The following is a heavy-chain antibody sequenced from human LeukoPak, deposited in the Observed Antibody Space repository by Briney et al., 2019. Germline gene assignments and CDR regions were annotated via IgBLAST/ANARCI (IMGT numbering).Heavy chain of an antibody. V-gene: IGHV3-21*01. Sequence: MSGGSLRLSCAASGFTFTTYSMTWVRHAPGKGLGWVAIISSGSSAIFSADALKGRFTISRDDATNLLYLDMNSLRAEDTAVYYCARGQKAVTRHFDFWGQGTLVTVSS. CDR2: ISSGSSAI. CDR3: ARGQKAVTRHFDF. CDR1: GFTFTTYS. D-gene: IGHD4-17*01. J-gene: IGHJ4*02.